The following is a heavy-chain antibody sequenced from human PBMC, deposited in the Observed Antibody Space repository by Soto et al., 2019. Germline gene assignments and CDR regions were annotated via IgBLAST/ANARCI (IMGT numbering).Heavy chain of an antibody. CDR2: ITSDGKSK. J-gene: IGHJ5*02. D-gene: IGHD2-21*02. Sequence: PGGSLRLSCAASGFNFSNRSMHWVRQRPAEGLVWVSRITSDGKSKAYAESVKGRFAISRDNAKNTLYLQMNGLTAEDTAVYYCARESGDWPLNWFDPWGQGTLVTVSS. V-gene: IGHV3-74*01. CDR1: GFNFSNRS. CDR3: ARESGDWPLNWFDP.